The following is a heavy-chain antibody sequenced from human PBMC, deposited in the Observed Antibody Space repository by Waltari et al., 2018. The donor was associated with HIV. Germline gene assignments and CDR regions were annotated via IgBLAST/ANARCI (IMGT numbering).Heavy chain of an antibody. CDR3: ARSFSGYSNYFDP. CDR2: MSYSGST. J-gene: IGHJ5*02. Sequence: SETLSLTCTVSGGSMTSSSYYWGWIRQPPGKGLEWIGSMSYSGSTYHNPSLRSRLTISVDTSKNQFSLKLTSVTAADTAVYYCARSFSGYSNYFDPWGQGTLVTVSS. CDR1: GGSMTSSSYY. D-gene: IGHD4-4*01. V-gene: IGHV4-39*01.